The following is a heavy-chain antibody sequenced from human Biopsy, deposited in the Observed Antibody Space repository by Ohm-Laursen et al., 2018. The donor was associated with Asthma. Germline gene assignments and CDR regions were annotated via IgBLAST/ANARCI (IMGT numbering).Heavy chain of an antibody. Sequence: SSLRLSCSASGFTFGSYGLHWVRQAPGKGLEWVADIWFDGSNKHYADSVKGRFTISRDNSRNRLYLQINSLTVEDSAVYFCARQSGQEYGDSIPFDTWGQGTKVAVSS. D-gene: IGHD3-22*01. CDR1: GFTFGSYG. CDR3: ARQSGQEYGDSIPFDT. CDR2: IWFDGSNK. V-gene: IGHV3-33*01. J-gene: IGHJ3*02.